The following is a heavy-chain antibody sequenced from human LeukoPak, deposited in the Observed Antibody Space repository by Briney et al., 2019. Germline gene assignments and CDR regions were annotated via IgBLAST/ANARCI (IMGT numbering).Heavy chain of an antibody. D-gene: IGHD6-13*01. J-gene: IGHJ4*02. V-gene: IGHV3-23*01. Sequence: GGSLRLSCAASGFTFSSYAMSWVRQAPGKGLDWVSAISGSGGSTYYADSVKGRFTISRDNSKNTLYLQMNSLRAEDTAVYYCAKAKEWYSSSWYTGDYWGQGTLVTVSS. CDR2: ISGSGGST. CDR1: GFTFSSYA. CDR3: AKAKEWYSSSWYTGDY.